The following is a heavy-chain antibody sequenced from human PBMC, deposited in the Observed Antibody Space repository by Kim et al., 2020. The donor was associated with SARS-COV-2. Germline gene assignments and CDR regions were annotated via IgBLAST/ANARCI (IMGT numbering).Heavy chain of an antibody. V-gene: IGHV4-4*02. Sequence: NHTPSLKSRVTISVDKSNNQFSLKLSSVTAADTAVYYCARGLNYYYGMDVWGQGTTVTVSS. CDR3: ARGLNYYYGMDV. J-gene: IGHJ6*02. D-gene: IGHD3-16*01.